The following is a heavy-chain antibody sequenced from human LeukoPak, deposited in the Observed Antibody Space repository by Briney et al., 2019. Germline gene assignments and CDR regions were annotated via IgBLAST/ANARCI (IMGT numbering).Heavy chain of an antibody. CDR3: ARDSNYYDSSGYYSNWFDP. D-gene: IGHD3-22*01. V-gene: IGHV4-30-4*01. J-gene: IGHJ5*02. CDR2: IYYSGCT. Sequence: SQTLSLTCTVSGGSISSGDYYWSWIRQPPGKGLEWIGYIYYSGCTYYNPSLKSRVTISVDTSKNQFSLKLSSVTAADTAVYYCARDSNYYDSSGYYSNWFDPWGQGTLVTVSS. CDR1: GGSISSGDYY.